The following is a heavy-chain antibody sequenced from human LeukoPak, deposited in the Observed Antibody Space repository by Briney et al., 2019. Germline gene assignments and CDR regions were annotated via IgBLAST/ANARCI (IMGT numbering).Heavy chain of an antibody. D-gene: IGHD2-2*02. CDR1: GFTFSDYY. CDR2: IGTSGSTI. Sequence: GGSLRLSCAASGFTFSDYYMSWIRQAPGKGLEWVSYIGTSGSTIYYADSVKGRFTFSRDNAKNSLYLQMNSLRAEDTAVYYCARQGEGCSSTSCYKVDFDCWGQGTLVTVSS. CDR3: ARQGEGCSSTSCYKVDFDC. J-gene: IGHJ4*02. V-gene: IGHV3-11*04.